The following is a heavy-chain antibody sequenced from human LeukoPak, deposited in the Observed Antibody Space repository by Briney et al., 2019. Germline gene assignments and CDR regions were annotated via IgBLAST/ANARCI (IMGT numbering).Heavy chain of an antibody. CDR2: IYHSGST. J-gene: IGHJ4*02. CDR1: GGYITSNY. Sequence: PSETLSLTCIVSGGYITSNYWSWIRRPPGKGLELIGRIYHSGSTNSNPSLKSRVTISVDTSKNQFSLRLTSVTAADTAIYYCAISPHPYYFDHWGQGTLVTVSS. V-gene: IGHV4-4*08. CDR3: AISPHPYYFDH.